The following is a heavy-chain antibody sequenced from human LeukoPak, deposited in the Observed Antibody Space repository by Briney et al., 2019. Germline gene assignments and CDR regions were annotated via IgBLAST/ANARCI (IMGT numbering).Heavy chain of an antibody. CDR2: IRSKTDGGTT. CDR1: GFTFINAW. Sequence: PGGSLRLSCAASGFTFINAWMSWVRQAPGKGLEWVGRIRSKTDGGTTDYAAPVKGRFTISRDDSKNTLYLQMNSLKTEDTAVYYCARGYSSSWRNDAFDIWGQGTMVSVSS. J-gene: IGHJ3*02. CDR3: ARGYSSSWRNDAFDI. V-gene: IGHV3-15*01. D-gene: IGHD6-13*01.